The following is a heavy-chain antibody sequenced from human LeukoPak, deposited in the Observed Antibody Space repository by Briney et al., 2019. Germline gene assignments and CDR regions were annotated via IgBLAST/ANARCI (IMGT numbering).Heavy chain of an antibody. D-gene: IGHD1-14*01. Sequence: GRSLRLSCAASGFTFTNYAMHWVRQAPGKGLEWVAVISVDGSNKFYAGSVRGRCTISRDNSKNTMSLQMNSLRAEDTAVYYCATDTTEGRYWGQGTLVTVSS. J-gene: IGHJ4*02. CDR1: GFTFTNYA. CDR3: ATDTTEGRY. V-gene: IGHV3-30-3*01. CDR2: ISVDGSNK.